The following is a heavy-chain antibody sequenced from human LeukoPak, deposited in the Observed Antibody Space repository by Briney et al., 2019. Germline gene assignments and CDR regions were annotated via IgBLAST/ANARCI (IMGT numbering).Heavy chain of an antibody. Sequence: SETLSLTCTVSGGSISSYYWSWIRQPPGKGLEWIGYIYYSGSTNYNPSLKSRVTISVDTSKNQFSLKLSSVTAADTAVYYCARGAILEWLFPVDVWGKGTTVTVSS. V-gene: IGHV4-59*01. CDR2: IYYSGST. D-gene: IGHD3-3*01. CDR1: GGSISSYY. J-gene: IGHJ6*04. CDR3: ARGAILEWLFPVDV.